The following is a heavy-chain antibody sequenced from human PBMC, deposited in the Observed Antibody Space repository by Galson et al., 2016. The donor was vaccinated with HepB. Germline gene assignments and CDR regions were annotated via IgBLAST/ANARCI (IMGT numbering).Heavy chain of an antibody. D-gene: IGHD6-13*01. CDR2: INPSSGVT. V-gene: IGHV1-2*02. J-gene: IGHJ4*02. CDR1: GYTFTGYY. Sequence: SVKVSCKASGYTFTGYYVHWVQQAPGQGLDWVGWINPSSGVTNFARKFQGRVTMTSDTPISTAYMELSRLTSDDTAVYFCATEGHSSSHFDFWGQGALVTVSS. CDR3: ATEGHSSSHFDF.